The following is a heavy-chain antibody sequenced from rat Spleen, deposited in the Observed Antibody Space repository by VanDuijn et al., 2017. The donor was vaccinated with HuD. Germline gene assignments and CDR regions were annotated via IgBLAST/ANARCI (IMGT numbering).Heavy chain of an antibody. D-gene: IGHD3-1*01. CDR1: GFTFSNYY. V-gene: IGHV5-22*01. Sequence: EVQLVESGGGLVQPGRSLKVSCAASGFTFSNYYWAWVRQAPKKGLEGVASINYEGSSIYYGESVKGRFTISRDNAKSTLYLQMNSLRSEDTATYYCARGPPFDYWGQGVMVTVSS. CDR2: INYEGSSI. CDR3: ARGPPFDY. J-gene: IGHJ2*01.